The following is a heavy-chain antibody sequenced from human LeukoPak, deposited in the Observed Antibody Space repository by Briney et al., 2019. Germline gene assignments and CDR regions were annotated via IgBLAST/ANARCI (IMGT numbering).Heavy chain of an antibody. D-gene: IGHD6-13*01. V-gene: IGHV3-48*04. CDR2: MSSSSFKI. J-gene: IGHJ6*03. CDR3: VRDPSYGSSWYYYMDV. Sequence: GGSLRLSCVASGFTFGRYAMNWVRQAPGKGLEWVSYMSSSSFKIGYAASVKGRFTISRDNYKNPLYLQMDSLRVEDTAVYYCVRDPSYGSSWYYYMDVWGKGTPVTVSS. CDR1: GFTFGRYA.